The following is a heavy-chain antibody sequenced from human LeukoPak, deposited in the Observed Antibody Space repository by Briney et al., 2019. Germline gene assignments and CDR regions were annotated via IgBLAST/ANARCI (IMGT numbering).Heavy chain of an antibody. CDR3: ARDTADYGYFDV. J-gene: IGHJ2*01. V-gene: IGHV4-30-2*01. CDR2: IYHSGST. Sequence: SETLSLTCAVSGGSICSGGYSWSCIRQPPGKGLEWIGYIYHSGSTYYNPSLNSRVTISVDRSKNQFSRKLSSVTAAETTMYYCARDTADYGYFDVWGRGSLVTVSS. D-gene: IGHD4-17*01. CDR1: GGSICSGGYS.